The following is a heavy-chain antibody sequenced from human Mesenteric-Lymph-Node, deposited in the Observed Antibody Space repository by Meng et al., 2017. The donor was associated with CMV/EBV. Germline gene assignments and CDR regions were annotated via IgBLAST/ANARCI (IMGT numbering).Heavy chain of an antibody. Sequence: QVPLQQGGRGLVKPSGTLSLPCAVYGGSFSCYYWSWIRQPPGEGLEWIGEINHSGSTNYNPSLKSRVTISVDTSKNQFSLKLSSVTAADTAVYYCARHQRWLKSEGGFNYWGQGTLVTVSS. V-gene: IGHV4-34*01. J-gene: IGHJ4*02. CDR2: INHSGST. CDR1: GGSFSCYY. CDR3: ARHQRWLKSEGGFNY. D-gene: IGHD4-23*01.